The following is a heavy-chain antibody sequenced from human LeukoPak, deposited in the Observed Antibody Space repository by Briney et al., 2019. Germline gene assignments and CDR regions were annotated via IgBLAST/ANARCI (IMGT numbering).Heavy chain of an antibody. CDR3: ARLGGYSSGWSEIYYYYYGMDV. J-gene: IGHJ6*02. V-gene: IGHV4-59*08. Sequence: SETLSLTCTVSGGSISSYYWSWIRQPPGKGLEWIGYIYYSGSTNYNPSLESRVTISVDTSKNQFSLKLSSVTAADTAVYYCARLGGYSSGWSEIYYYYYGMDVWGQGTTVTVSS. CDR1: GGSISSYY. D-gene: IGHD6-19*01. CDR2: IYYSGST.